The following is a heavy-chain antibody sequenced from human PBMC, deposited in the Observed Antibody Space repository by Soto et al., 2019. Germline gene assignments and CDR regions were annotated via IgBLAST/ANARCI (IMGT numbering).Heavy chain of an antibody. J-gene: IGHJ4*02. CDR3: ARSRASARSGYSSGRFDY. Sequence: LRETLSLTCAVSSGSISSSNWWSWVRQPPGKGLEWIGEIYHSGSTNYNPSLKSRVTISVDKSKNQFSLKLSSVTAADTAVYYCARSRASARSGYSSGRFDYWGQGTLVTVTS. D-gene: IGHD6-19*01. CDR2: IYHSGST. V-gene: IGHV4-4*02. CDR1: SGSISSSNW.